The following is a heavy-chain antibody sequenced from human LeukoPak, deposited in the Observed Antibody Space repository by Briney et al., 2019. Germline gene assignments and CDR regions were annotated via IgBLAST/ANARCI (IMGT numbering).Heavy chain of an antibody. CDR3: AKDYGDYYYYMDV. CDR2: ISSSGSDI. CDR1: GFTFSNYE. J-gene: IGHJ6*03. V-gene: IGHV3-48*03. D-gene: IGHD4-17*01. Sequence: GGSLRLSCAASGFTFSNYEMHWVRQAPGKGLEWVSYISSSGSDIYYADSVKGRFTISRDNAKNSLYLQMNSLRAEDTAVYYCAKDYGDYYYYMDVWGKGTTVTISS.